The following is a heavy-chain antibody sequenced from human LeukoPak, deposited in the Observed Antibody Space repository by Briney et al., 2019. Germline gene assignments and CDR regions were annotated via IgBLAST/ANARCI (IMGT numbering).Heavy chain of an antibody. V-gene: IGHV3-23*01. CDR3: AKDQRGYYQPIDY. D-gene: IGHD3-10*01. CDR2: ISGSGSTS. Sequence: QPGGSLRLSCAASGFPFSSHAMRWVRQAPGRGLECVSAISGSGSTSCYADSVKGRFTISRDNSKNTLYLQMTSLRAEDTAVYYCAKDQRGYYQPIDYWGQGILVTVSS. CDR1: GFPFSSHA. J-gene: IGHJ4*02.